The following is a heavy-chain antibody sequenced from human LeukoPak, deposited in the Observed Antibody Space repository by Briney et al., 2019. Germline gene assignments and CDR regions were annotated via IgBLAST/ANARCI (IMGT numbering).Heavy chain of an antibody. CDR3: ARKTPLVGASVIDY. V-gene: IGHV1-2*02. Sequence: ASVKVSCKASGYTFTGYYMHWVRQAPGQGLEWMGWINPNSGGTNYAQKFQGRVTMTRDTSISTTYMELSRLRSDDTAVYYCARKTPLVGASVIDYWGQGTLVTVSS. D-gene: IGHD1-26*01. CDR2: INPNSGGT. CDR1: GYTFTGYY. J-gene: IGHJ4*02.